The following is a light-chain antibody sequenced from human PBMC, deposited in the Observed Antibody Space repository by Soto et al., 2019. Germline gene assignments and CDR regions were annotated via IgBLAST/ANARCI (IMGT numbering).Light chain of an antibody. Sequence: DIVLTQSPGTLSLSPGERATLSCRASQSVSSSYFAWYQQKPGQAPRLLIYAASRRASGIPDRFSGSGSETDFTLTINRLEPEDFAVYYCQQYGALPYTFGQGTKLEIK. J-gene: IGKJ2*01. CDR1: QSVSSSY. CDR3: QQYGALPYT. V-gene: IGKV3-20*01. CDR2: AAS.